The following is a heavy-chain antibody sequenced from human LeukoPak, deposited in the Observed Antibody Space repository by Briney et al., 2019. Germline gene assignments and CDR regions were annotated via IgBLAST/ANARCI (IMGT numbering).Heavy chain of an antibody. D-gene: IGHD3-16*01. J-gene: IGHJ6*03. V-gene: IGHV3-7*01. CDR2: IKQDGSEK. CDR3: VRVMSASVWRSYGSYYYYYYMDT. CDR1: GFTFSSYW. Sequence: GGSLRLSCAASGFTFSSYWMSWVRQAPGKGLEWVANIKQDGSEKYSVDSVKGRFTISRDNAKNSLYMQMNSLRAEDTAVYYCVRVMSASVWRSYGSYYYYYYMDTWGKGTTVTVSS.